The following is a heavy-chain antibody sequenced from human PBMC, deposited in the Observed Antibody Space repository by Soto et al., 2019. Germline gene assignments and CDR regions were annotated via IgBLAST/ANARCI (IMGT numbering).Heavy chain of an antibody. CDR1: GITLRNYW. CDR3: ARGELEMATAAGGMDV. V-gene: IGHV3-74*01. J-gene: IGHJ6*02. D-gene: IGHD5-12*01. Sequence: EELVESGGNLVQPGGSLRLSCAASGITLRNYWIHWVRQAPGKGLVWVSRIDSAGSGTSYADSVKGRFTISRDDAKNTVYLQMNSLRAEDTAVYYCARGELEMATAAGGMDVWGQGTTVTVSS. CDR2: IDSAGSGT.